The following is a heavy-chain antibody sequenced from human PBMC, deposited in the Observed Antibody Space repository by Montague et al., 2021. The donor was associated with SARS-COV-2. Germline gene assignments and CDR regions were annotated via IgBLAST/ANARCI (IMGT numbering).Heavy chain of an antibody. J-gene: IGHJ4*02. Sequence: SETLSLTCTVSGGSISSYYWSWIRQSPGKGLEWIAEINHSGTTNYNFNPSLRSRVTISVDTSKSQFSLKLSSVTAADTGVYYCARWDPQTLTLIGLRGKSASDYWGQGTLVTVSS. V-gene: IGHV4-34*01. CDR2: INHSGTT. D-gene: IGHD4-23*01. CDR1: GGSISSYY. CDR3: ARWDPQTLTLIGLRGKSASDY.